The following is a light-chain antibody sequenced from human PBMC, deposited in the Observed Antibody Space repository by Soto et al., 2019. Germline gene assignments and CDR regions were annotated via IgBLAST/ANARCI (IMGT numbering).Light chain of an antibody. J-gene: IGLJ2*01. CDR1: SGSVSSNHY. CDR3: VLYMGRGISV. CDR2: NTY. Sequence: QTVVTQEPSFSVSPGGTVTLTCGLTSGSVSSNHYPSWYQQTPGQAPRTLIYNTYTRASGVPDRFSGSILGNMAALTITGAQAEDESDYYCVLYMGRGISVFGGGTKLTVL. V-gene: IGLV8-61*01.